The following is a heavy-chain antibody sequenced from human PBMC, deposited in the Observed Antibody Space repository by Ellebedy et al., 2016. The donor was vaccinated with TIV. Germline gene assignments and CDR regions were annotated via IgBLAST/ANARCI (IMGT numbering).Heavy chain of an antibody. D-gene: IGHD1-1*01. Sequence: SGPTLVTPTQTLTLTCTFSGFSLNTSGVCLGWLRQAPREALQWLALIYWDDDDRYSPSLKSRLTITKDTSKKQVVLTMTNMDPVDKATYFCSRRIWDDVVYYFDYWGRGTLVTVSS. J-gene: IGHJ4*02. CDR2: IYWDDDD. CDR1: GFSLNTSGVC. CDR3: SRRIWDDVVYYFDY. V-gene: IGHV2-5*02.